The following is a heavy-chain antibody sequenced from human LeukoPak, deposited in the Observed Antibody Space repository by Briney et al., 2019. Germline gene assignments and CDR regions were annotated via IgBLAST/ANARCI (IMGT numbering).Heavy chain of an antibody. CDR1: GFTFSSYS. CDR3: AGDTHSSSWYDH. CDR2: IYSDGNT. D-gene: IGHD6-19*01. V-gene: IGHV3-53*01. Sequence: GGSLRLSCAASGFTFSSYSMNWVRQAPGKGLEWVSFIYSDGNTYYADSVKGRFTLSRDSSRNTLYLQMNSLRVDDTAVYYCAGDTHSSSWYDHWGQGTLVTVSS. J-gene: IGHJ5*02.